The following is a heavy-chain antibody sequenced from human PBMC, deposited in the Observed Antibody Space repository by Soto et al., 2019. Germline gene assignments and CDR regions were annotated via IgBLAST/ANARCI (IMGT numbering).Heavy chain of an antibody. Sequence: EVQLVESGGGLVQPGRSLRLSCAASGFTIDDYAMHRVRQAPGKGLEWVSGISWNSGSIGYADSVKGRFTISRDNAKNSLYLQMSSLRAEDTALYYCAKGGALGGQIAVAGTPDYWGQGTLVTVSS. V-gene: IGHV3-9*01. D-gene: IGHD6-19*01. CDR3: AKGGALGGQIAVAGTPDY. J-gene: IGHJ4*02. CDR1: GFTIDDYA. CDR2: ISWNSGSI.